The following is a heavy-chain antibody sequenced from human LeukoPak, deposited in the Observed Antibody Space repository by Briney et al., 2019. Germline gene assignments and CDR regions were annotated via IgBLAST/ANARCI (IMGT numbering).Heavy chain of an antibody. CDR3: AKGQGGYCSAGSCYADH. J-gene: IGHJ4*02. D-gene: IGHD2-15*01. CDR1: GFTFSSYA. CDR2: ISGSGGNT. Sequence: GGSLRLSCAASGFTFSSYAMNWVRQTPGKGLEWVSAISGSGGNTYYADSVKGRFTISRDNSKNTLYLQMNGLRVEDTAVYYCAKGQGGYCSAGSCYADHWGQGTLVTASS. V-gene: IGHV3-23*01.